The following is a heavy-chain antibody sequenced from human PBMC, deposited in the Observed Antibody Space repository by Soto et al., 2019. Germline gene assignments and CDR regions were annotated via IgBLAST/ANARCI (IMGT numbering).Heavy chain of an antibody. CDR3: TRGGGGYFDY. Sequence: QVQLVQSGAEVKKPGASVKVSCKASGYIFTDNYLHWVRQAPGQGLEWMGWINPNIGGTNYAQKFQGRVTMTMDTSISTVYMELSSLKSDDSAVYYCTRGGGGYFDYWGRGPLVTVSS. J-gene: IGHJ4*02. CDR1: GYIFTDNY. V-gene: IGHV1-2*02. D-gene: IGHD3-10*01. CDR2: INPNIGGT.